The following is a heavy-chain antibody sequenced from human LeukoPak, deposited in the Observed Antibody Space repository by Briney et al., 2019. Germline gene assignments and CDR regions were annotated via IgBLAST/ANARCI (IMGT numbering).Heavy chain of an antibody. CDR2: IIPILGIA. J-gene: IGHJ5*02. CDR3: ARGVMETPNTGFDP. CDR1: GGTFSSYA. Sequence: ASVKVSCKASGGTFSSYAISWVRQAPGQGLEWMGRIIPILGIANYAQKFQGRVTITADKSTSTAYMELSSLRSEDTAVYYCARGVMETPNTGFDPWAREPWSPSPQ. V-gene: IGHV1-69*04. D-gene: IGHD3-16*01.